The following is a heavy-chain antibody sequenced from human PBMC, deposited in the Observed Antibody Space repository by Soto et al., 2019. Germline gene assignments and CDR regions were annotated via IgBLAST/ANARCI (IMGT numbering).Heavy chain of an antibody. Sequence: QVQLQESGPGLVKPSETLSLTCTVSGGSISSSYWNWIRQPPGKGLEWIGYMYYSGSTDYNPSLKRRVTXXVXTXXNQFSLRLSYVTAADTAVYYCARLGYYGSSYGVDVWGQGTTVTVSS. CDR2: MYYSGST. CDR1: GGSISSSY. V-gene: IGHV4-59*08. J-gene: IGHJ6*02. CDR3: ARLGYYGSSYGVDV. D-gene: IGHD3-10*01.